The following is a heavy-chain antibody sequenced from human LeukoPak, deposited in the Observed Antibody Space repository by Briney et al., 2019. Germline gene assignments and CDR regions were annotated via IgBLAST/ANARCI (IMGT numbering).Heavy chain of an antibody. J-gene: IGHJ4*02. D-gene: IGHD3-16*01. CDR1: GFTFSSYW. CDR2: IKHNGDEL. Sequence: PGGSLRLSCAAFGFTFSSYWMTWVRQAPGKGLERVANIKHNGDELNYVDSVEDRSTISRDNAKNSLYLHMTSLRAEDTAVYYCARELRTSDSWGQGTLVTVSS. CDR3: ARELRTSDS. V-gene: IGHV3-7*01.